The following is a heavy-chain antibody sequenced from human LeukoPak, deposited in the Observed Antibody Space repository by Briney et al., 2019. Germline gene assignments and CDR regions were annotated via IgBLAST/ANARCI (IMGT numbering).Heavy chain of an antibody. CDR3: ARMTDFWNEYYDSYFDY. V-gene: IGHV4-34*01. J-gene: IGHJ4*02. CDR1: GGSIRGNY. D-gene: IGHD3-3*01. Sequence: SETLSLTCSVSGGSIRGNYWSWIRQTQGKGLEWIGEANYSGNTNYNPSVKSRVAISVDMSKNHLSLRLNSVTAADTAVYYCARMTDFWNEYYDSYFDYWGQGTLVIVSS. CDR2: ANYSGNT.